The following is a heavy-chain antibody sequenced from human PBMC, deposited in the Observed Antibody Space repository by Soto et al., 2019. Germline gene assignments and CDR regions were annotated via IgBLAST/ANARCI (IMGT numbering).Heavy chain of an antibody. J-gene: IGHJ5*01. CDR3: ARVYTRYMTTGTRFDY. Sequence: SETLSVRWAVYGGSFSVYYWSWSRQPPGKGLEWIGEINHSGSTNYNPSLKSRVTISVDTSKNQFSLTLSSVTAADTAVYYCARVYTRYMTTGTRFDYRAQRTPV. CDR1: GGSFSVYY. CDR2: INHSGST. V-gene: IGHV4-34*01. D-gene: IGHD4-17*01.